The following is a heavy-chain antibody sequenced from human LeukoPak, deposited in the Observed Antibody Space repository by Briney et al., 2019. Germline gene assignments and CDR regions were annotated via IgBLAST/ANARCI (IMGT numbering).Heavy chain of an antibody. CDR3: TRSGCTNGVCQDYYYYYYMDV. D-gene: IGHD2-8*01. CDR1: GFTFSGSA. CDR2: IRSKANSYAT. Sequence: PGGSLRLSCAASGFTFSGSAMHWVRQASGKGLEWVGRIRSKANSYATVYAASVKGRFTIPRDDSKNTAYLQMNSLKSEDTAVYYCTRSGCTNGVCQDYYYYYYMDVWGKGTTVTVSS. V-gene: IGHV3-73*01. J-gene: IGHJ6*03.